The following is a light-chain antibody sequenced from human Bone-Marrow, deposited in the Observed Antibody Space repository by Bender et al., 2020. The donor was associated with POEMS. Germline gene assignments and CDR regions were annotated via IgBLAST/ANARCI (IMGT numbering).Light chain of an antibody. CDR1: SDTMGDYNY. CDR3: CSYAGGESFML. J-gene: IGLJ3*02. Sequence: QSALTQPPSASGSPGQSVTISCIGTSDTMGDYNYVSWYQHHPGKAPKVILFEVNKRPSGVPDRFSGSKSGNTASLTVSGLQADDEADYYCCSYAGGESFMLFGGGTKLTVL. CDR2: EVN. V-gene: IGLV2-8*01.